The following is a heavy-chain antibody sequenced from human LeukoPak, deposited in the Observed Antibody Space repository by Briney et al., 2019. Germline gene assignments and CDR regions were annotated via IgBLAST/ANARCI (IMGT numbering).Heavy chain of an antibody. CDR3: ATPERASRPVVVKVATAKN. CDR1: GGSFSGYY. Sequence: SETLSLTCAVYGGSFSGYYWSWIRQPPGKGLEWIGEINHSGSTNYNPSLKSRVTISVDTSKNQSSLKLSSVTAADTSVFYRATPERASRPVVVKVATAKNWGQGTLLTVSS. V-gene: IGHV4-34*01. J-gene: IGHJ4*02. D-gene: IGHD5-12*01. CDR2: INHSGST.